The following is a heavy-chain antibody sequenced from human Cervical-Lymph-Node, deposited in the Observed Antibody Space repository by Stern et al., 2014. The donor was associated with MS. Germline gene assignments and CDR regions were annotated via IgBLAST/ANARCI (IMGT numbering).Heavy chain of an antibody. J-gene: IGHJ3*02. D-gene: IGHD2-21*02. V-gene: IGHV2-5*02. CDR1: GFSLRPNGVA. CDR2: IYWDGYK. CDR3: VYSPPSDFLEDSFDI. Sequence: QITLKESGPTLVKPTETLRLTCTFSGFSLRPNGVAGGWIRQTPGKALEFLAPIYWDGYKRYNPSLKRRLTIPTDTSQSQVVLKMTSLDPVDTATYYCVYSPPSDFLEDSFDIWGQGTMVTISS.